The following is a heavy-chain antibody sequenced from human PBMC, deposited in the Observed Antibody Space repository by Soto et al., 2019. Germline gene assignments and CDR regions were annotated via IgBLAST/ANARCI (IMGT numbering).Heavy chain of an antibody. CDR1: GGSFSGYY. V-gene: IGHV4-34*01. CDR3: ARDSIAVAGPLFDY. Sequence: SETLSLTCAVYGGSFSGYYWSWIRQPPGKGLEWIGEINHSGSTNYNPSLKSRVTISVDTSKNQFSLKLGSVTAADTAVYYCARDSIAVAGPLFDYWGQGTLVTVSS. CDR2: INHSGST. J-gene: IGHJ4*02. D-gene: IGHD6-19*01.